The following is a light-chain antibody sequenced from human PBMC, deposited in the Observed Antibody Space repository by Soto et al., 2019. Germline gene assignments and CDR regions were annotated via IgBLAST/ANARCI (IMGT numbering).Light chain of an antibody. CDR2: ENN. Sequence: QSVLTQPPSVSAAPGQKVTISCAVSSSNIGNNYVSWYQQLPGTAPKLLFYENNKRPSWIPDRFSGSKSGTSATLGITGLQTGDEADYYCGTWDSSLSAWVFGGRTKLTVL. J-gene: IGLJ3*02. V-gene: IGLV1-51*02. CDR1: SSNIGNNY. CDR3: GTWDSSLSAWV.